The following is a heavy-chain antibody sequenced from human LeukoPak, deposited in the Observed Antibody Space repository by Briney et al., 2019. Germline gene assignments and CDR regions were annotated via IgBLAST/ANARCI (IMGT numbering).Heavy chain of an antibody. CDR3: AGEVAAAGTGWFDP. D-gene: IGHD6-13*01. CDR2: INPNSGGT. V-gene: IGHV1-2*02. Sequence: ASVKVSCKASGYTFTGYYMHWVRQAPGQGLEWMGWINPNSGGTNYAQKFQGRVTMTRDTSISTAYMELSRLRSDDTAVYYCAGEVAAAGTGWFDPWGQGTLVTVSS. CDR1: GYTFTGYY. J-gene: IGHJ5*02.